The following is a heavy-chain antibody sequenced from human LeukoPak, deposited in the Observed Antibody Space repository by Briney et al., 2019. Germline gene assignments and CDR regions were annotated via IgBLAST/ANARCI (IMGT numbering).Heavy chain of an antibody. Sequence: GGSLRLSCVGSGFTSIAYALTWARQAPGKGLEWVSGISGGGVTTYYADSVKGRFTISRDNSKNTLYLQMNSLRADDTAIYYCARNQQLGGHSYYYYGMDVWGRGTTVTVSS. V-gene: IGHV3-23*01. J-gene: IGHJ6*02. CDR2: ISGGGVTT. CDR1: GFTSIAYA. D-gene: IGHD3-16*01. CDR3: ARNQQLGGHSYYYYGMDV.